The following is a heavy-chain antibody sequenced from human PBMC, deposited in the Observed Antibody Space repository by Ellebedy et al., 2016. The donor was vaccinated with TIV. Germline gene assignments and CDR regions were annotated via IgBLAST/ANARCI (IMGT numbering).Heavy chain of an antibody. CDR1: GGSISSYY. V-gene: IGHV4-59*08. CDR3: ARHPTLGYCSSTSCYPSPGIAAAGTAFDI. D-gene: IGHD2-2*01. J-gene: IGHJ3*02. CDR2: IYSSGST. Sequence: MPSETLSLTCTVSGGSISSYYWSWIRQPAGKGLEWIGYIYSSGSTNYNPSLKTRVTITVDTSKNQFSLKLSSVTAADTAVYYCARHPTLGYCSSTSCYPSPGIAAAGTAFDIWGQGTMVTVSS.